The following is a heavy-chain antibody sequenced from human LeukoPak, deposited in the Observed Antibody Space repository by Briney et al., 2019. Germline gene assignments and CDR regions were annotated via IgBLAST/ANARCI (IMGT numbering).Heavy chain of an antibody. D-gene: IGHD1-26*01. CDR1: GFTFSSYT. V-gene: IGHV3-23*01. CDR2: ISDPHSGSET. Sequence: GGSLRLSCAASGFTFSSYTMNWVRQALGQGLEWVSTISDPHSGSETHYADSVKGRFTISRDDSQNTLYLQMDSLRAEDTAAYYCAKDAGSYTIGNWFDPWGQGTLVTVSS. J-gene: IGHJ5*02. CDR3: AKDAGSYTIGNWFDP.